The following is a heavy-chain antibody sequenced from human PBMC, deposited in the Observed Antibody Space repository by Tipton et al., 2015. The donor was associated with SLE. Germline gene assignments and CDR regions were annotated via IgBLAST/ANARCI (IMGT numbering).Heavy chain of an antibody. CDR3: ARRVEMASFDY. CDR1: GGSFSGNY. Sequence: LRLSCAVYGGSFSGNYWGWIRQPPGKGLEWIGSIYHSGSTYYNPSLKSRVTISVDTSKSQFSLKLSSVTAADTAVYYCARRVEMASFDYWGQGTLVTVSS. D-gene: IGHD5-24*01. J-gene: IGHJ4*02. V-gene: IGHV4-38-2*01. CDR2: IYHSGST.